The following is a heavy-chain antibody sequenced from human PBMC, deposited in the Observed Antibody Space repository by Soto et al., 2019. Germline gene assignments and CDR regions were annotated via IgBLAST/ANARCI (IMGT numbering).Heavy chain of an antibody. J-gene: IGHJ4*02. V-gene: IGHV3-30*03. CDR2: ISYDGSNR. D-gene: IGHD4-17*01. CDR1: GFTFSSYG. CDR3: AIIPPTTVDY. Sequence: VQLVESGGGVVQPGRSLRLSCAASGFTFSSYGMHWVRQAPGKGLEWVAAISYDGSNRYYADSVKGRFTISRDISKNTLYLQMNSLRLEDTAGYYCAIIPPTTVDYWGQGTLVTVFS.